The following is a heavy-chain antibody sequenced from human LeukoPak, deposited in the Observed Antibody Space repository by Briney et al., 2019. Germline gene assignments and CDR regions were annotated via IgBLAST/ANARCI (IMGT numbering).Heavy chain of an antibody. Sequence: SVKVSCKASGGAFSIYAISWVRQAPGQGLEWMGGIIPIFGTANYAQKFQGRVTITADESTSTAYMELSSLRSEDTAVYDCARVGYGDYVHIYFDYWGQGTLVTVSS. CDR3: ARVGYGDYVHIYFDY. CDR2: IIPIFGTA. D-gene: IGHD4-17*01. CDR1: GGAFSIYA. V-gene: IGHV1-69*13. J-gene: IGHJ4*02.